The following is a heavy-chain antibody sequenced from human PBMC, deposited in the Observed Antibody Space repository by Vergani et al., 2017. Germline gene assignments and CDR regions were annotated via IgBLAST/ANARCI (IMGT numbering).Heavy chain of an antibody. CDR1: GYTFTGYS. CDR2: INPNSGGT. J-gene: IGHJ4*02. D-gene: IGHD2-15*01. CDR3: ARDHRVVAATPVGIDY. V-gene: IGHV1-2*02. Sequence: QVQLVQSGAEVKKPGASVKVSCKASGYTFTGYSMHWVRQAPGQGLEWMGWINPNSGGTNYAQKFQGRVTITRDTSISTAYMELSRLRSDDTAVYYCARDHRVVAATPVGIDYWGQGTLVTVSS.